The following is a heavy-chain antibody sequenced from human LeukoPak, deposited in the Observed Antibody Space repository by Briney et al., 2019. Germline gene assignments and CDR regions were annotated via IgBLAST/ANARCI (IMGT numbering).Heavy chain of an antibody. J-gene: IGHJ5*02. CDR3: ARDLGLRGVTNWFDP. D-gene: IGHD3-10*01. V-gene: IGHV1-46*01. Sequence: ASVKVSCKASTYAFSNYLMHWMRQAPGQGLERMGIIDPSGGSTVYAQKFQGRLTMTRETSTSTVYMELSSLRSEDTAIYYCARDLGLRGVTNWFDPWGQGTLVTVSS. CDR2: IDPSGGST. CDR1: TYAFSNYL.